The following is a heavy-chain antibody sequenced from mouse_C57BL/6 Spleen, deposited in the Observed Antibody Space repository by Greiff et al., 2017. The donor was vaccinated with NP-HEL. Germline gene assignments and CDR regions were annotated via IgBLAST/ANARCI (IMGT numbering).Heavy chain of an antibody. CDR1: GYSITSGYD. J-gene: IGHJ3*01. CDR3: ARGDYGYFAY. CDR2: ISYSGST. Sequence: VQLKESGPGMVKPSQSLSLTCTVTGYSITSGYDWHWIRHFPGNKLEWMGYISYSGSTNYNPSLKSRISITHDTSTNHFFLKLNSVTTEDTATYYCARGDYGYFAYWGQGTLVTVSA. D-gene: IGHD2-2*01. V-gene: IGHV3-1*01.